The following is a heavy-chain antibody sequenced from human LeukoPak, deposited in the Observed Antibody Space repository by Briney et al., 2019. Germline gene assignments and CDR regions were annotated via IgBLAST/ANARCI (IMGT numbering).Heavy chain of an antibody. J-gene: IGHJ4*02. CDR3: AHLVVTIDWRSYFDY. Sequence: SQTLSLTCTFSDFSLSTPGMGVGWIRQPPGKALEWLAFIYYNDDKRYSPSLRSRLTITRDTSKNQVVLAMTNTDPVDTATYYCAHLVVTIDWRSYFDYWGQGALVTVSS. CDR2: IYYNDDK. D-gene: IGHD3-9*01. CDR1: DFSLSTPGMG. V-gene: IGHV2-5*01.